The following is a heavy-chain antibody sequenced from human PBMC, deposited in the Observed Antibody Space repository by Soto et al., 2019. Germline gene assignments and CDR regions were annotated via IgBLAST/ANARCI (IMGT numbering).Heavy chain of an antibody. CDR2: IIPILGIA. D-gene: IGHD3-3*01. CDR1: GGTFSSYT. Sequence: GASVKVSCKASGGTFSSYTISWVRQAPGQGLEWMGRIIPILGIANYALKFQGRVTITADKSTSTAYMELSSLRSEDTAVYYCARGSSHSKLRSHDAFDIWGQGTMVTVSS. CDR3: ARGSSHSKLRSHDAFDI. V-gene: IGHV1-69*02. J-gene: IGHJ3*02.